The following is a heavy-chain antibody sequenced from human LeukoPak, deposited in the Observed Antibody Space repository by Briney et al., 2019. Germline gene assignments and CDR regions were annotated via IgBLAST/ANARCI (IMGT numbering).Heavy chain of an antibody. V-gene: IGHV3-7*01. CDR2: IDQDGSVR. D-gene: IGHD6-13*01. CDR1: GFTFSSFW. Sequence: GSLRLSCVASGFTFSSFWMSWVRQAPGKGLEFVANIDQDGSVRNYVDSVKGRFIISRDNAKNSLYLQMDSLRAEDTAVYFCARDPGSSSFDYWGLGTPVTVSS. J-gene: IGHJ4*02. CDR3: ARDPGSSSFDY.